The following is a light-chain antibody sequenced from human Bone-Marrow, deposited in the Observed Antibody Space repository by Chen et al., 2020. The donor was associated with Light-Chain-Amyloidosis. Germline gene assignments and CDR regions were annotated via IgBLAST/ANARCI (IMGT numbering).Light chain of an antibody. CDR3: SSYTITNALV. CDR1: SSDVGGDNH. V-gene: IGLV2-14*01. J-gene: IGLJ1*01. Sequence: QSALTQPASVSGSPGQSTTISCTGTSSDVGGDNHVSWYQQHPDTAPKLMIFAVTNRPSWVPERFSESKSASTASLRIYRLQTEDEADYFSSSYTITNALVFGSGTRVTVL. CDR2: AVT.